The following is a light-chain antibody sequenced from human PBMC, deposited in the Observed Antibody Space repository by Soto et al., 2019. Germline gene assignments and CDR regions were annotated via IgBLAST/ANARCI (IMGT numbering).Light chain of an antibody. CDR1: QSVSNN. CDR2: GAS. CDR3: QQYDNWPYT. J-gene: IGKJ2*01. Sequence: EIVMTHSPATLSVSPGERATLSCRASQSVSNNLAWYQQKPGQAPRLLIYGASTRATAIPARFSGSGSGTEFTLTISRLQSEDVAVYFCQQYDNWPYTCGEGTKLEIK. V-gene: IGKV3-15*01.